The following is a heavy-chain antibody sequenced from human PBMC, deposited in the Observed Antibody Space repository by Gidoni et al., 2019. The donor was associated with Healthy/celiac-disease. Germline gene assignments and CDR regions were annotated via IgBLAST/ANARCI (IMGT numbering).Heavy chain of an antibody. J-gene: IGHJ4*02. CDR2: IDWDDDK. Sequence: QVTLLESGPALVKLTQTLTLTCTFSGFSLRTCGMRVSWIRQPPGKALEWLARIDWDDDKFYSTSLKTRLTISKDTSKNQVVLTMTNMDPVDTATYDCARWRLGELWDYFDYWGQGTLVTVSS. CDR1: GFSLRTCGMR. D-gene: IGHD3-16*01. CDR3: ARWRLGELWDYFDY. V-gene: IGHV2-70*04.